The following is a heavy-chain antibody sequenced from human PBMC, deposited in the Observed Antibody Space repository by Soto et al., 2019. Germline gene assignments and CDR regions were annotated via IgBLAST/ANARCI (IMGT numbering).Heavy chain of an antibody. CDR2: IIPIFGTA. V-gene: IGHV1-69*13. Sequence: SVKVSCKASGGTLSSYAISWVRQAPGQGLEWMGGIIPIFGTANYAQKFQGRVTITADESTSTAYMELSSLRSEDTAVYYCARPLRFLEWLSPGNYYYGMDVWGQGTTVTVSS. J-gene: IGHJ6*02. D-gene: IGHD3-3*01. CDR1: GGTLSSYA. CDR3: ARPLRFLEWLSPGNYYYGMDV.